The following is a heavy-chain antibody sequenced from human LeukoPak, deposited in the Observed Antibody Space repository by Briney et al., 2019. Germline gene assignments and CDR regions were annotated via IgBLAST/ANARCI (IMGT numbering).Heavy chain of an antibody. CDR3: ARGPPNWGYDY. D-gene: IGHD7-27*01. Sequence: ASVTVSFTASGYTFTSYDFNWVRQATGQRPEWMGWMSPNSGDTGYAQKFQDRVTMTRNTSISTACMELSSLRSDDTAVYYCARGPPNWGYDYWGPGTLVTVSS. CDR2: MSPNSGDT. V-gene: IGHV1-8*01. J-gene: IGHJ4*02. CDR1: GYTFTSYD.